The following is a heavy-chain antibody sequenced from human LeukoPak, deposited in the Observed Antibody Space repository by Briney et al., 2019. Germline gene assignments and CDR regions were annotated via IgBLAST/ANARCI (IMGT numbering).Heavy chain of an antibody. D-gene: IGHD3-22*01. CDR1: GFTFSTSW. CDR3: ARDPFGGDNSGSCYGAFDI. J-gene: IGHJ3*02. Sequence: GGSLRLSCAASGFTFSTSWMTWVRQAPGKGLEWVANIKQDGSDKYYVDSVKGRFTISRDNAKNSLYLQMDSLRAEDTAVYYCARDPFGGDNSGSCYGAFDIWGRGTMVTVSS. V-gene: IGHV3-7*01. CDR2: IKQDGSDK.